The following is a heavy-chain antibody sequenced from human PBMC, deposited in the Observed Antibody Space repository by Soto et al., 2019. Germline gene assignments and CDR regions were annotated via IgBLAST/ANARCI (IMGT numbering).Heavy chain of an antibody. CDR2: ISGSGGST. D-gene: IGHD1-26*01. CDR3: AKSNSWSFSNFDY. J-gene: IGHJ4*02. V-gene: IGHV3-23*01. Sequence: GGSLRLSCAASGFTFDSYAMSWVRQAPGKGLEWVSGISGSGGSTHYADSVKGRFTISRDNSKNTLYLQMNSLRAEDTAIYYCAKSNSWSFSNFDYWGQGTLVTVSS. CDR1: GFTFDSYA.